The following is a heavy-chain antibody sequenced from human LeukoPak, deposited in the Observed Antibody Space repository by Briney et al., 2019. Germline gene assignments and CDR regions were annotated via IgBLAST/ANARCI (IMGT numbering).Heavy chain of an antibody. CDR3: ARDRHCSGGSCYVLDY. CDR1: GFTFSSYE. Sequence: GGSLRLSCAASGFTFSSYEMNWVRQAPGKGLEWVSYISSSGSTIYYADSVKGRFTISRDNAKNSLYQQMNSLRAEDTAVYYCARDRHCSGGSCYVLDYWGQGTLVTVSS. J-gene: IGHJ4*02. CDR2: ISSSGSTI. D-gene: IGHD2-15*01. V-gene: IGHV3-48*03.